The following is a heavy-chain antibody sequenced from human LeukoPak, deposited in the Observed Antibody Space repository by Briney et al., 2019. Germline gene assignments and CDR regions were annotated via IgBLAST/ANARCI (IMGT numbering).Heavy chain of an antibody. D-gene: IGHD4-17*01. CDR2: ISISGSKT. Sequence: GGSLRLSCATSGFTFDDYAMHWVRQAPGKGLEWVSAISISGSKTYYADSVKGRFTISRDNSKNTLYLQMNSLRAEDTAVYYCANEIRPNDYWGQGTQVTVSS. V-gene: IGHV3-23*01. CDR3: ANEIRPNDY. J-gene: IGHJ4*02. CDR1: GFTFDDYA.